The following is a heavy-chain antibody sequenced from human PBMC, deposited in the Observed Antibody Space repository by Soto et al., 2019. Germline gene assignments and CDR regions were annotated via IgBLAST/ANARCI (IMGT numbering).Heavy chain of an antibody. CDR3: AKSITMVRGVINYYYGMDV. Sequence: GGSLRLSCAASGFTFDDYAMHWVRQAPGKGLEWVSGISWNSGSIGYADSVKGRFTISRDNAKNSLYLQMNSLRAEDTALYYCAKSITMVRGVINYYYGMDVWGQGTTVTVSS. J-gene: IGHJ6*02. V-gene: IGHV3-9*01. CDR1: GFTFDDYA. D-gene: IGHD3-10*01. CDR2: ISWNSGSI.